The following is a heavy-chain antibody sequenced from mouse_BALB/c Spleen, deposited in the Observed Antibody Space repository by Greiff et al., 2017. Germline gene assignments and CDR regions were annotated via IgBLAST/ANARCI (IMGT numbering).Heavy chain of an antibody. CDR1: GFTFSSYA. J-gene: IGHJ3*01. CDR3: AREATAPSY. D-gene: IGHD1-2*01. V-gene: IGHV5-6-5*01. Sequence: EVMLVESGGGLVKPGGSLKLSCAASGFTFSSYAMSWVRQTPEKRLEWVASISSGGSTYYPDSVKGRFTISRDNARNILYLQMSSLRSEDTAMYYCAREATAPSYWGQGTLVTVSA. CDR2: ISSGGST.